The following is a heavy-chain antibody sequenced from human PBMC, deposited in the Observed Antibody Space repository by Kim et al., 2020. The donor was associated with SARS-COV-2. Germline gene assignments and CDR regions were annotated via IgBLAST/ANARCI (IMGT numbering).Heavy chain of an antibody. Sequence: GGSLRLSCAASGFTFSSYSMNWVRQAPGKGLEWVSSISSSSSYIYYADSVKGRFTISRDNAKNSLYLQMNSLRAEDTAVYYCARSVDYYGSGSYSGFEYWGQGTLVTVSS. CDR2: ISSSSSYI. V-gene: IGHV3-21*01. CDR1: GFTFSSYS. CDR3: ARSVDYYGSGSYSGFEY. J-gene: IGHJ4*02. D-gene: IGHD3-10*01.